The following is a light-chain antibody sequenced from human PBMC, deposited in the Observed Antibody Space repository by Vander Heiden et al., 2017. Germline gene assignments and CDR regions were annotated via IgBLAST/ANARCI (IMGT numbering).Light chain of an antibody. CDR3: RQEGSSPLT. CDR2: GAS. CDR1: QSVSSSY. Sequence: EIVLTQSPGTLSLSPGERATVSCRASQSVSSSYLAWYQQKPGQAPRLLIYGASSRATGIPDRFSGSGSGTDFTLTISRLVLQDFAVYYCRQEGSSPLTFGGGTKVEIK. J-gene: IGKJ4*01. V-gene: IGKV3-20*01.